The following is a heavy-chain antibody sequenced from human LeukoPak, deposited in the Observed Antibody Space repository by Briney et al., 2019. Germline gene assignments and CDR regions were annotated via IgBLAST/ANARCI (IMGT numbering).Heavy chain of an antibody. CDR3: VRGDRVIDY. D-gene: IGHD1-14*01. Sequence: PGGSLRLSCAASGFTFSDYYMSWLRQAPGKGLEWVSYISSSGSYTIHADSVKGRFTMSRDNAENSLYLQMNSLRAEDTAVYYCVRGDRVIDYWGQGTLVTVSS. V-gene: IGHV3-11*05. CDR1: GFTFSDYY. CDR2: ISSSGSYT. J-gene: IGHJ4*02.